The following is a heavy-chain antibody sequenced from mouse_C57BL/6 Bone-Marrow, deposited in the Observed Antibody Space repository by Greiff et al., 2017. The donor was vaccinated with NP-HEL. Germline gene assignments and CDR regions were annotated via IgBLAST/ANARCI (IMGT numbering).Heavy chain of an antibody. D-gene: IGHD1-1*01. CDR3: VGSHLDY. V-gene: IGHV1-72*01. J-gene: IGHJ2*01. CDR1: GYTFPGYW. Sequence: VQLQQPGAELVKPGASVKLSCKASGYTFPGYWMPGVRRRPGRGLEWIGRIDPNSGGTKYKEKFKSKATLTVDKPSSTAYMQLSSLTSEDSAVYYCVGSHLDYWGQGTTLTVSS. CDR2: IDPNSGGT.